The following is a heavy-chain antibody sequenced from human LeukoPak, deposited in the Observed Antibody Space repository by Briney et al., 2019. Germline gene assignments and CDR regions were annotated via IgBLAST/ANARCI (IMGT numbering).Heavy chain of an antibody. D-gene: IGHD1-26*01. J-gene: IGHJ4*02. V-gene: IGHV3-23*01. CDR1: GFTFYSYA. CDR3: AKRGAEVGATVAPGDY. CDR2: FSGSGGSI. Sequence: GGSLRLSCAASGFTFYSYAMNWVRQTPGKGLEWVSTFSGSGGSIYYADSVKGRFTISRDNSKNTLYLQMNSLRAEDTALYYCAKRGAEVGATVAPGDYWGQGTLLTVSS.